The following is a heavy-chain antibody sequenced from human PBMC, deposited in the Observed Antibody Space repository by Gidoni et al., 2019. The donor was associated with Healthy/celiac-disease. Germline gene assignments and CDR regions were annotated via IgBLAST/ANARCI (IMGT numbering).Heavy chain of an antibody. V-gene: IGHV3-21*01. CDR2: ISSSSSYI. J-gene: IGHJ3*02. Sequence: EVQLVESGGGLVKPGGSLRLPCPACGFPFSSYSMSSVREYPGQGLEWVSSISSSSSYIYYADSVKGRFTISRDNAKNSLYLQMNSLGAEDTAVYYCAGSWMLAAAFDIWGQGTMVTVSS. CDR1: GFPFSSYS. D-gene: IGHD2-8*01. CDR3: AGSWMLAAAFDI.